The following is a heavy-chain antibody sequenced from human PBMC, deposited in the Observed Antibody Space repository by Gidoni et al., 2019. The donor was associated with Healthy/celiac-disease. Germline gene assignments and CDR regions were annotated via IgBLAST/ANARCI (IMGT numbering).Heavy chain of an antibody. CDR2: ISGSGGST. Sequence: EVQLLESGGGLVQPGGSLRLSCAASGFTFSSYAMSWVRQAPGKGLEWVSAISGSGGSTYYADSVKGRFTISRDNSKNTLYLQMNSLRAEDTAVYYCANLGTIAARLYYGMDVWGQGTTVTVSS. CDR3: ANLGTIAARLYYGMDV. CDR1: GFTFSSYA. D-gene: IGHD6-6*01. J-gene: IGHJ6*02. V-gene: IGHV3-23*01.